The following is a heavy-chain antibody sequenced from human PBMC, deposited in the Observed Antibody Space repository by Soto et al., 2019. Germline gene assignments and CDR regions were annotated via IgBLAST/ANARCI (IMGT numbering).Heavy chain of an antibody. J-gene: IGHJ4*02. Sequence: PSETMSLTCSIYSGSFSGNYWSWIRQPPGKGLEGIGEISQSGNTNYSPSLKSRVSISIDTSKKQFSLSLSSVSAADTAVYYCARAPKVSGSSQTRLDFWGQGTLVTVSS. CDR2: ISQSGNT. D-gene: IGHD6-6*01. CDR1: SGSFSGNY. V-gene: IGHV4-34*01. CDR3: ARAPKVSGSSQTRLDF.